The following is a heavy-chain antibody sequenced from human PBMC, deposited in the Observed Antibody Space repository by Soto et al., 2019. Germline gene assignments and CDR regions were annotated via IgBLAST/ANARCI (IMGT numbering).Heavy chain of an antibody. J-gene: IGHJ4*02. CDR2: IIPIFGTA. CDR1: GGTFSSYA. CDR3: ATSYCISTSCYFDY. Sequence: QVQLVQSGAEVKKPGSSVKVSCKASGGTFSSYAISWVRQAPGQGLGWMGGIIPIFGTANYAQKFQGRVTITADESTSTAYMELSSLRSEDTAVYYCATSYCISTSCYFDYWGQGTLVTVSS. V-gene: IGHV1-69*12. D-gene: IGHD2-2*01.